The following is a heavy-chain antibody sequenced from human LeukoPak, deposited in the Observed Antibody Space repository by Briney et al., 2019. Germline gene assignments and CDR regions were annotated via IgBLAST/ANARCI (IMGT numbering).Heavy chain of an antibody. CDR3: AKDQSSMEWLLFVSYFDL. CDR1: GFTFSSYA. J-gene: IGHJ2*01. CDR2: ISGSGSST. D-gene: IGHD3-3*01. V-gene: IGHV3-23*01. Sequence: GGSLRLSCAASGFTFSSYAMSWVRQAPGKGLEWVSAISGSGSSTYYTDSVKGRFTISRDNSKNTLYLQMNSLRAEDTAVYYCAKDQSSMEWLLFVSYFDLWGRGTPVTVSS.